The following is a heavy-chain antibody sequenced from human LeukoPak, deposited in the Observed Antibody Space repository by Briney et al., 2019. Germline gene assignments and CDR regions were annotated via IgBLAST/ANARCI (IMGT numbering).Heavy chain of an antibody. CDR3: ARGSYGDYQPFDY. CDR1: GFTFSSFE. D-gene: IGHD4-17*01. Sequence: PGGSLRLSCAASGFTFSSFEMNWVRQAPGKGLEWVSFITSDGSTMFYGDSVKGRFTISRDNAKNSLYLQMNSLRAEDTAVYYCARGSYGDYQPFDYWGQGTLVTVSS. V-gene: IGHV3-48*03. CDR2: ITSDGSTM. J-gene: IGHJ4*02.